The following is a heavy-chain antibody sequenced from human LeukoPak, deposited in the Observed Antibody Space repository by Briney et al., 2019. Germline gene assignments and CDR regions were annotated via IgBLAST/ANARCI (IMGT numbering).Heavy chain of an antibody. Sequence: GRSLRLSCAASGFTFSSYGMHWVRQAPGKGLEWVAVISYDGSNKYYADSVKGRFTISRDNAKNSLYLQMNSLRAEDTALYYCAREVGYCSSTSCYDYYYYMDVWGKGTTVTVSS. V-gene: IGHV3-30*03. D-gene: IGHD2-2*01. CDR3: AREVGYCSSTSCYDYYYYMDV. J-gene: IGHJ6*03. CDR1: GFTFSSYG. CDR2: ISYDGSNK.